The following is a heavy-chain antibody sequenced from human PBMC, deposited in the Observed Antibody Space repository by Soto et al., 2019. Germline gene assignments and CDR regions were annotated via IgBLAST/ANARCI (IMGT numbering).Heavy chain of an antibody. J-gene: IGHJ5*02. D-gene: IGHD2-2*02. CDR3: ARGGGYCSSTSCYREDWFDP. V-gene: IGHV4-30-4*01. Sequence: SETLSLTCTVSGGSISSGDYYWSWIRQPPGKGLEWIGYIYYSGSTYYNPSLESRVTISVDTSKNQFSLKLSSVTAADTAVYYCARGGGYCSSTSCYREDWFDPWGQGTLVTVSS. CDR1: GGSISSGDYY. CDR2: IYYSGST.